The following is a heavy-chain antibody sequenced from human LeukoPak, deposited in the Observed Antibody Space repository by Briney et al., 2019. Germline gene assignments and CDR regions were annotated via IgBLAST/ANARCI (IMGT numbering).Heavy chain of an antibody. CDR2: IWYDGSNK. J-gene: IGHJ6*02. CDR1: GFTFSSYG. D-gene: IGHD3-10*01. Sequence: GGSLRLSCAASGFTFSSYGMHWVRQAPGKGLEGVAVIWYDGSNKYYADSVKGRFTISRDNSKNTLYLQMNSLRAEDTAVYYCAREPGAVDGSGSYYSYGMGVWGQGTTVTVSS. V-gene: IGHV3-33*01. CDR3: AREPGAVDGSGSYYSYGMGV.